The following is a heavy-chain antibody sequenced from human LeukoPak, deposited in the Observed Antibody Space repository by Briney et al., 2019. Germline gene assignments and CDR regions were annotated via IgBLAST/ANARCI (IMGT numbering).Heavy chain of an antibody. D-gene: IGHD1-1*01. V-gene: IGHV3-23*01. J-gene: IGHJ4*02. CDR3: ANWKGYGTPTFGY. CDR2: ISGSGGST. Sequence: GGSLRLSCAASGFTFSSYAMSWVRQAPGKGLEWVSAISGSGGSTYYADSVEGRFTISRDNSKNTLYLQMNSLRAEDTAVYYCANWKGYGTPTFGYWGQGTLVTVSS. CDR1: GFTFSSYA.